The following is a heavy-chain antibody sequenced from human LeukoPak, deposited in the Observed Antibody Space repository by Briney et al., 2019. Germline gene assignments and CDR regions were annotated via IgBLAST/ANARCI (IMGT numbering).Heavy chain of an antibody. V-gene: IGHV3-33*01. CDR2: IWYDGSNK. Sequence: PGGSLRLSCAASGFTFSSYGMHWVRQAPGNGLEWVAVIWYDGSNKYYADSVKGRFTISRDNSKNTLYLQMNSLRAEDTAVYYCARARVVGAMISYGMDVWGQGTTVTVSS. CDR3: ARARVVGAMISYGMDV. J-gene: IGHJ6*02. CDR1: GFTFSSYG. D-gene: IGHD1-26*01.